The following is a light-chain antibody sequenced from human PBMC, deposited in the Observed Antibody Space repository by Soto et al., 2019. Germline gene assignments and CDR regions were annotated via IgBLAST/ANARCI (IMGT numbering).Light chain of an antibody. CDR3: QQYNDYQYI. J-gene: IGKJ2*01. CDR1: QNIRNL. CDR2: DAS. Sequence: DIQMSQSPSTLSASVGDSVTITCRASQNIRNLLAWYQQKPGKAPNPLIYDASSLKSGVPSRFSGSGSGTEFTLTISSLQPDDFATYYCQQYNDYQYIFGQGTKLEIK. V-gene: IGKV1-5*01.